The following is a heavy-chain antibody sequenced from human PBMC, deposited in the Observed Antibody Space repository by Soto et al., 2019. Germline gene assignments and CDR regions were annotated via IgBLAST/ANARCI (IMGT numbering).Heavy chain of an antibody. CDR2: ISSRGSTK. V-gene: IGHV3-48*03. D-gene: IGHD1-1*01. CDR1: GFTFSSYE. CDR3: ARDGTSVPLPPFDF. Sequence: QPGGSPRLSCAASGFTFSSYEMNWVRQAPGKGLEWVSYISSRGSTKDYADPVKGRFTISRDNAKNSLFLQMNSLRADDTAIYYCARDGTSVPLPPFDFWGQGTLVTVSS. J-gene: IGHJ4*02.